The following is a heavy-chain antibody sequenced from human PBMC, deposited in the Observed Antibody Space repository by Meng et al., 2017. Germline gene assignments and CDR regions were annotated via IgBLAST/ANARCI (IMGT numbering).Heavy chain of an antibody. CDR2: IIPIFGPA. Sequence: VQLAQSVAEVEKAGCWGKVTVTASGGAFSSYAISWVRQAPGQGLEWMGGIIPIFGPANYAQKFQGRVTITADESTSTAYMELSSLRSEDTAVYYCASLHCSGGSCYPPFDYWGQGTLVTVSS. J-gene: IGHJ4*02. CDR3: ASLHCSGGSCYPPFDY. CDR1: GGAFSSYA. V-gene: IGHV1-69*01. D-gene: IGHD2-15*01.